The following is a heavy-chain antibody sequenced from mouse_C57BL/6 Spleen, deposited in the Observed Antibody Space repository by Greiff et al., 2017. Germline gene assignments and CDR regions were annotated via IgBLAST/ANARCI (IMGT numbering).Heavy chain of an antibody. V-gene: IGHV1-82*01. D-gene: IGHD1-1*01. J-gene: IGHJ4*01. Sequence: VMLVESGPELVKPGASVKISCKASGYAFSSSWMNWVKQRPGKGLEWIGRIYPGDGDTNYNGKFKGKATLTADKSSSTAYMQLSSLTSEDSAVYFCARCGRILYYAMDYWGQGTSVTVSS. CDR1: GYAFSSSW. CDR2: IYPGDGDT. CDR3: ARCGRILYYAMDY.